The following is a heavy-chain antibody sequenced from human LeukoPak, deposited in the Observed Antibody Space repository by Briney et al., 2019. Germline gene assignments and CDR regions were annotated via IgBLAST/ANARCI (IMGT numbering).Heavy chain of an antibody. J-gene: IGHJ4*02. V-gene: IGHV3-30*02. Sequence: PGGTLRLSCAAPGFTFSNYGMRWVPQAPGKGLEWVAFIRYDGNNQYYTDSVKGRFTISRDNSKSTLFLQMISLRADDTAVYYCAKGKYYYDSSGLIDYWGQGTLVTVSS. CDR3: AKGKYYYDSSGLIDY. CDR1: GFTFSNYG. D-gene: IGHD3-22*01. CDR2: IRYDGNNQ.